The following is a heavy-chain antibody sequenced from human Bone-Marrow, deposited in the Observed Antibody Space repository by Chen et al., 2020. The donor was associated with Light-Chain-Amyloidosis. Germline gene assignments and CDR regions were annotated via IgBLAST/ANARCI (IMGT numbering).Heavy chain of an antibody. J-gene: IGHJ2*01. D-gene: IGHD3-22*01. V-gene: IGHV4-38-2*02. CDR1: GYSISSGYS. CDR3: ARESTRGQVLGESSGYAL. CDR2: INHSGNT. Sequence: QVQLQLSGPGLVKPSETLSLTCSVCGYSISSGYSWGWIRQPPGKGLEWIAMINHSGNTYQNPSLKSRVTISVDTSKNQFSLKLGSVIAADTAVYYCARESTRGQVLGESSGYALWGRGTLVTVSS.